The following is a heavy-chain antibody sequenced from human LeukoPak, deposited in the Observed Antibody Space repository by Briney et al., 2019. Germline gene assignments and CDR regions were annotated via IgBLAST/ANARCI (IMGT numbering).Heavy chain of an antibody. D-gene: IGHD3-10*01. CDR3: ARVGRVSYYFDY. CDR2: ISWNSGSI. CDR1: GFTFDDYA. V-gene: IGHV3-9*01. Sequence: GGSLRLSCAASGFTFDDYAMHWVRHAPGKGLEWVSGISWNSGSIGYADSVKGRFTISRDNAKNSLNLQMSSLRAEDTAVYYCARVGRVSYYFDYWGQGTLVTVSS. J-gene: IGHJ4*02.